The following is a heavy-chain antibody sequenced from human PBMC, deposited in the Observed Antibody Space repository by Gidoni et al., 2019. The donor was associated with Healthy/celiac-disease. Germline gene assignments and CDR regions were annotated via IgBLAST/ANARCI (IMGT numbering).Heavy chain of an antibody. J-gene: IGHJ4*02. CDR3: ARDVVGATTFDY. CDR1: GFTFSSYS. D-gene: IGHD1-26*01. Sequence: EVQLVESVRGLVKPGGSLRLSCTSSGFTFSSYSMNWVRQAPGKGLEWVSSISSSSSYIYYADSVKGRFTISRENAKNSLYLQMNSLRAEDTAVYYCARDVVGATTFDYWGQGTLVTVSS. CDR2: ISSSSSYI. V-gene: IGHV3-21*01.